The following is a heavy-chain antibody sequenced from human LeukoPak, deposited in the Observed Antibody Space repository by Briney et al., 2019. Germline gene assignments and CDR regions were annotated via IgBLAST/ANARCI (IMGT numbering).Heavy chain of an antibody. CDR2: IGWNGATI. V-gene: IGHV3-9*01. D-gene: IGHD6-6*01. CDR1: GFTFDDYA. CDR3: AKDGWVYSTSYWGYLDY. Sequence: GGSLRLSCAASGFTFDDYAMHWVRQVPGKGLEWVAGIGWNGATIDYADSVKGRFTISRDNAKNSLYLQMNNLRAEDTALYYCAKDGWVYSTSYWGYLDYWGQGTLVTVSA. J-gene: IGHJ4*02.